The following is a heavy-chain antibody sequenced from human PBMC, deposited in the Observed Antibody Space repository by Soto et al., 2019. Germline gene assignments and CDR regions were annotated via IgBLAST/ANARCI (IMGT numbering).Heavy chain of an antibody. CDR3: AHSLQRLIRERYSGHFDY. J-gene: IGHJ4*02. CDR2: IYWDDDK. D-gene: IGHD6-25*01. CDR1: GFSLSTSGVG. Sequence: QITLKESGPTLVKPTQTLTLTCTFSGFSLSTSGVGVGWIRQPPGKALEWLALIYWDDDKRYSPSLKSRLTITKDTFKNQVVLTMTNMDPVDTATYYCAHSLQRLIRERYSGHFDYWGQGTLVTVSS. V-gene: IGHV2-5*02.